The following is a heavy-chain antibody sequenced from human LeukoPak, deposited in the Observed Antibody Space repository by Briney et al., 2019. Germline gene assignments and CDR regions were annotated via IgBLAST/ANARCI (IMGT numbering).Heavy chain of an antibody. CDR2: ISSSSSYI. V-gene: IGHV3-21*04. CDR3: ARDRGVDTAMVNWFDP. CDR1: GFTVSSNY. Sequence: GGSLRLSCAASGFTVSSNYMSWVRQAPGKGLEWVSSISSSSSYIYYADSVKGRFTISRDNAKNSLYLQMNSLRAEDTALYYCARDRGVDTAMVNWFDPWGQGTLVTVSS. D-gene: IGHD5-18*01. J-gene: IGHJ5*02.